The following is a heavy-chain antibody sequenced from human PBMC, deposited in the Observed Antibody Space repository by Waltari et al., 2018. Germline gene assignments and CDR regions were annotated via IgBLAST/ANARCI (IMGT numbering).Heavy chain of an antibody. CDR3: AKALGRGYSYGSFDY. V-gene: IGHV3-23*01. Sequence: EVQLLESGGGLVQPGGSLRLSCAASGFTFSSYAMSWVRRAPGKGLEWVSAISGSGGSTYYADAVNGRFTISRDKAKNTLYLQMNSLRAEDTAVYYCAKALGRGYSYGSFDYWGQGTLVTVSS. CDR2: ISGSGGST. J-gene: IGHJ4*02. CDR1: GFTFSSYA. D-gene: IGHD5-18*01.